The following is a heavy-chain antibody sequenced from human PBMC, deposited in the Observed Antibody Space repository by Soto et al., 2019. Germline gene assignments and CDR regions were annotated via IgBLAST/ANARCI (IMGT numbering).Heavy chain of an antibody. Sequence: GGSLRLSCAASGFTFSSYSMNWVRQAPGKGLEWVSSISSSSSYIYYADSVKGRFTISRDNSKNTLYLQMNSLRAEDTAVYSCAKDRSGWYYSDYWGQGTLVSVSS. V-gene: IGHV3-21*04. CDR3: AKDRSGWYYSDY. CDR2: ISSSSSYI. CDR1: GFTFSSYS. J-gene: IGHJ4*02. D-gene: IGHD6-19*01.